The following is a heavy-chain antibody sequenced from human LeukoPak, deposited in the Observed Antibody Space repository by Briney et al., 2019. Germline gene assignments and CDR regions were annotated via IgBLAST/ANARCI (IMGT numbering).Heavy chain of an antibody. D-gene: IGHD3-22*01. CDR2: ISSNGGST. V-gene: IGHV3-64*01. J-gene: IGHJ4*02. Sequence: PGGSLRLSCAASGFAFSSYAMHWVRQAPGKGLEYVSAISSNGGSTYYANSVKGRFTISRDNSKNTLYLQMGSLRAEDTAVYYCARDQGGYDSSGYHIPRNLYFDYWGQGTLVTVSS. CDR1: GFAFSSYA. CDR3: ARDQGGYDSSGYHIPRNLYFDY.